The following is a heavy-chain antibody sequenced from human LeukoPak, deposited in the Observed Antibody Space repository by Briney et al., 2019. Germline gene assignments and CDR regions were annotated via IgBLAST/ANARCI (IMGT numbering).Heavy chain of an antibody. D-gene: IGHD3-10*01. CDR2: IHHGGNT. V-gene: IGHV4-38-2*02. CDR3: AGGGNYYGSGTYYNFPY. J-gene: IGHJ4*02. Sequence: SETLSLTCSVSNYSISSGYYWGWIRQPPGKGLEWIGSIHHGGNTYSNPSLKSRVTISVDTSKNQFSLKLTSVTAADTAVYYCAGGGNYYGSGTYYNFPYWGQGTLVTVSS. CDR1: NYSISSGYY.